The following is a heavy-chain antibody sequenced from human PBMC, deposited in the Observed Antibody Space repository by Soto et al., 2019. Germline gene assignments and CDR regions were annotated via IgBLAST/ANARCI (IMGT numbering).Heavy chain of an antibody. J-gene: IGHJ6*02. Sequence: PSETLSLTCTVSGGAIDSGGYYWCWIRQHPGKGLEWIGYIYYSGSTYYNPSLKSRVSISIDTSKNQFSLELISVTAADTAVYYCARVGTSYARRGLDVWGQGTTVTVSS. D-gene: IGHD7-27*01. CDR3: ARVGTSYARRGLDV. V-gene: IGHV4-31*03. CDR1: GGAIDSGGYY. CDR2: IYYSGST.